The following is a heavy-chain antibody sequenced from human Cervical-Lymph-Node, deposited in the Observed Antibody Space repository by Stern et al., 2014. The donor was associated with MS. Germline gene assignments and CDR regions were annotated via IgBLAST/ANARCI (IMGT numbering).Heavy chain of an antibody. J-gene: IGHJ1*01. CDR2: IISSSRYI. CDR3: ARGKDGRWAH. CDR1: GFTFSGYT. Sequence: EVQLVESGGGLVKPGGSLRLSCTGSGFTFSGYTMNWVRQAPGQGLEWVSSIISSSRYIYYSDSVQGRFTISRDNVKSSAYLHMDSLRVEDTAVYFCARGKDGRWAHWGQGTLVTVSS. V-gene: IGHV3-21*01. D-gene: IGHD4-23*01.